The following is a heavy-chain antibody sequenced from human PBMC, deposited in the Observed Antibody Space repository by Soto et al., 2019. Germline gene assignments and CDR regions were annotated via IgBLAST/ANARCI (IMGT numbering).Heavy chain of an antibody. CDR3: ARDVDNAAIGP. V-gene: IGHV4-30-4*01. CDR1: GASITNADYF. D-gene: IGHD5-12*01. J-gene: IGHJ5*02. Sequence: SATLSLTCTVSGASITNADYFWFWIRQPPGKGLEWLGYIAYTGDTYFNPSLRSRLTISSDRAKNQFSLKLSSVTAADTAFYYCARDVDNAAIGPWGKGTLV. CDR2: IAYTGDT.